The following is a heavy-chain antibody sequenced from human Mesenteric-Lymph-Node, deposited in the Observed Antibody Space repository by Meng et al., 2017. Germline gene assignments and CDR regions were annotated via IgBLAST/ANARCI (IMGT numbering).Heavy chain of an antibody. V-gene: IGHV1-3*01. D-gene: IGHD2-21*02. CDR2: VNAASGNT. Sequence: QVQLVQSGAEVKNPGASAKVSCTTSGYSFTTYGINWVRQAPGQILEWMGWVNAASGNTRYSQKFQDRVTINRDTSASSAYMEVSSLRSEDTAVYYCAKSSLHAGTLYFDSWGQGTLVTVSS. CDR1: GYSFTTYG. J-gene: IGHJ4*02. CDR3: AKSSLHAGTLYFDS.